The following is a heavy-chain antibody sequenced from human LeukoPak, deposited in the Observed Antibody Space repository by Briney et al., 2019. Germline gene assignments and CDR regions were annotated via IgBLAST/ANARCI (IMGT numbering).Heavy chain of an antibody. V-gene: IGHV3-21*05. CDR3: ARAYYGSGSYYGPFDY. Sequence: GGSLRLSCAASGFTFNTYGMHWVRQGPGKGLEWVSYISSGSSYTNYADSVKGRFTISRDNAKNSLYLQMNSLRAEDTAVYYCARAYYGSGSYYGPFDYWGQGTLVTVSS. J-gene: IGHJ4*02. CDR1: GFTFNTYG. D-gene: IGHD3-10*01. CDR2: ISSGSSYT.